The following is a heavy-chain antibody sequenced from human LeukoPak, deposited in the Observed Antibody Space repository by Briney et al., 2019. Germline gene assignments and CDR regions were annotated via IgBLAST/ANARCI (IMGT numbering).Heavy chain of an antibody. CDR3: ARDCLFRSSQDY. Sequence: SETLSLTCTVSGGSISSYYWSWIRQPAGEGLEWIGRIHTSGSTNYNPSLKSRVTMSVDTSKNQFSLKLSSVTAADTAVYYCARDCLFRSSQDYWGQGTLVTVSS. D-gene: IGHD1-26*01. J-gene: IGHJ4*02. CDR1: GGSISSYY. CDR2: IHTSGST. V-gene: IGHV4-4*07.